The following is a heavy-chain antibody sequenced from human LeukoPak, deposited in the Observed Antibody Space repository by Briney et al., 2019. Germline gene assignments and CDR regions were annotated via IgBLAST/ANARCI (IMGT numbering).Heavy chain of an antibody. CDR2: IYNSGST. V-gene: IGHV4-59*08. Sequence: PSETLSLTCTVSGGPISSYYWSWIRQPPGKGLEWIGYIYNSGSTNYNPSLKSRVTISVDTSKNQFSLKLSSVTAADTAVYYCARIGAAGAGGLDYWGQGTLVTVSS. CDR1: GGPISSYY. CDR3: ARIGAAGAGGLDY. J-gene: IGHJ4*02. D-gene: IGHD6-13*01.